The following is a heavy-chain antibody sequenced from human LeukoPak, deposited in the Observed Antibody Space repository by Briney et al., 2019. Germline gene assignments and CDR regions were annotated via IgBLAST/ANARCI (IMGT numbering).Heavy chain of an antibody. CDR1: GFTFSSYG. J-gene: IGHJ4*02. D-gene: IGHD3-22*01. CDR2: IWYGGSNK. Sequence: GGSLRLSCAASGFTFSSYGMHWVRQAPGKGLEWVAVIWYGGSNKYYADSVKGRFTISRDNSKNTLYLQMNSLRAEDTAMYYCARDWYSTGYYDYWGQGTLVTVSS. CDR3: ARDWYSTGYYDY. V-gene: IGHV3-33*08.